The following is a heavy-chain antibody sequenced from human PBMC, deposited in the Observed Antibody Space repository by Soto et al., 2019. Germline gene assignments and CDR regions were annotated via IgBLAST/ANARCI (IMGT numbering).Heavy chain of an antibody. CDR2: IYNSGST. J-gene: IGHJ5*02. V-gene: IGHV4-59*01. D-gene: IGHD5-18*01. Sequence: PSETLPLTCTVSGGSISNYYWSWIRQPPGKGLEWIGYIYNSGSTKYNPSLKGRVTILVDTSKKQFSLKLSSVTAADTAVYYCARALGYGPLGWFDPWGQGILVTVSS. CDR1: GGSISNYY. CDR3: ARALGYGPLGWFDP.